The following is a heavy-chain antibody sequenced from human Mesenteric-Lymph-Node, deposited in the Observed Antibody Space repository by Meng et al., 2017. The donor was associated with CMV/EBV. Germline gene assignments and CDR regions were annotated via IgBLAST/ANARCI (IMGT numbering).Heavy chain of an antibody. CDR1: GGSVSSGLYY. V-gene: IGHV4-61*01. Sequence: GGSVSSGLYYWSWIRQPPGKGLEWLGYIFYSGSTNYNPSLKSRVTISLDTSNNQFSLKLSSVTAADTAVYYCARDGAASRPYAGIDYWGQGTLVTVSS. CDR3: ARDGAASRPYAGIDY. J-gene: IGHJ4*02. CDR2: IFYSGST. D-gene: IGHD6-6*01.